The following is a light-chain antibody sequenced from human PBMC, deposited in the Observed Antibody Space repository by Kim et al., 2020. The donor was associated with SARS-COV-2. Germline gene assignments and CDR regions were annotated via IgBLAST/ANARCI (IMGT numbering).Light chain of an antibody. CDR3: HVWDGTSGQWV. Sequence: GVRTRTSCREEHVGRKVANWCRPQPGQAPLLVIYYDMDRPSWIPERLSGSNSGNTATLTFSRVDARDKTDYYCHVWDGTSGQWVFGGGTKLTVL. CDR2: YDM. CDR1: HVGRKV. V-gene: IGLV3-21*04. J-gene: IGLJ3*02.